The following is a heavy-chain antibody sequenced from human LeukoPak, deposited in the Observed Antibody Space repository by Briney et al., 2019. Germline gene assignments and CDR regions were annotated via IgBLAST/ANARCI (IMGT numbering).Heavy chain of an antibody. V-gene: IGHV3-30*02. CDR3: AKDLMRDRWFGES. D-gene: IGHD3-10*01. CDR1: GFTFSSYG. Sequence: GGSLRLSCAASGFTFSSYGMHWVRQAPGKGLEWVAFIRYDGSNKYYADSVKGRFTNSRDNSKNTLYLQMNSLRAEDTAVYYCAKDLMRDRWFGESWGQGTLVTVSS. J-gene: IGHJ5*02. CDR2: IRYDGSNK.